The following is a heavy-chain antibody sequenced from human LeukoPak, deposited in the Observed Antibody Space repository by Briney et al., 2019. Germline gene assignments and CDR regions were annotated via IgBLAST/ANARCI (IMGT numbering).Heavy chain of an antibody. CDR1: GGSISSSSYY. D-gene: IGHD2-21*02. V-gene: IGHV4-39*07. CDR2: IYYSGST. J-gene: IGHJ4*02. Sequence: SETLSLTCTVSGGSISSSSYYWGWIRQPPGKGLEWIGSIYYSGSTYYNPSLKSRVTISVDTSKNQFSLKLSSVTAADTAVYFCAKDSDSVLVTAIFDSWGQGSLVTVSS. CDR3: AKDSDSVLVTAIFDS.